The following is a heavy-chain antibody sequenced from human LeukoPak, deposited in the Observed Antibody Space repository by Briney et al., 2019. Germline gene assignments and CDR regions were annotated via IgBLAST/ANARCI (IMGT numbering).Heavy chain of an antibody. D-gene: IGHD1-26*01. J-gene: IGHJ4*02. Sequence: ASVKVSCKASGYTFTGYYMHWVRQAPGQGLEWMGWINPNSGGTNYAQKFQGWVTMTRDTSISTAYMELSRLRSDDTAVYYCARETGSYIRYFDYWGQGTLVTVSS. CDR2: INPNSGGT. V-gene: IGHV1-2*04. CDR3: ARETGSYIRYFDY. CDR1: GYTFTGYY.